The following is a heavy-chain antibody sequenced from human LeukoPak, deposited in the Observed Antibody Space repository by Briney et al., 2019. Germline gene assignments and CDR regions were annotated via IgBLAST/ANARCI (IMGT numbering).Heavy chain of an antibody. CDR1: GFTIGTAW. J-gene: IGHJ6*04. V-gene: IGHV3-15*01. CDR2: IKSEGEGATT. D-gene: IGHD3-3*02. Sequence: GSLRLSCVSSGFTIGTAWMSWVRQAPGKGLEWLGHIKSEGEGATTDYAAPAKGRFAISRDVSKNMIYLQMSSLKIDDTAIYYCIAHFPYFYGFDVWGKGTTVTVSS. CDR3: IAHFPYFYGFDV.